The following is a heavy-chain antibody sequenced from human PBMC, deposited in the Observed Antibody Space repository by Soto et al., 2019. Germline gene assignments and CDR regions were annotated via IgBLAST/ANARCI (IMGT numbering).Heavy chain of an antibody. D-gene: IGHD3-16*01. V-gene: IGHV3-30*18. CDR3: PKGPADYVWGSSWFVP. J-gene: IGHJ5*02. CDR1: GFTFSSYG. CDR2: ISYDGRNK. Sequence: GGSLRLSCAASGFTFSSYGMHWVRQAPGKGLEWVAVISYDGRNKYYADSVKGRFTISRDNSKNTLYLQMNSLRAEDTAVYYCPKGPADYVWGSSWFVPWCQGALLTVSS.